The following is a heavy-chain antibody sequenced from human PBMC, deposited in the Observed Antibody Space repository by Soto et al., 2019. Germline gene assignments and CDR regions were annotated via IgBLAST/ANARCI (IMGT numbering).Heavy chain of an antibody. V-gene: IGHV3-30*18. Sequence: QVQLVESGGGVVQPGRSLTLSCAASEFTFSSYGIHWVRQAPGKGLEWVAVISYDGSKKQYADSVKGRFTISRDNSKNTLHLQINSLGAEDTAVYYCAKDTYYHDTTGYYVFDYWGQGTLVTVSS. J-gene: IGHJ4*02. D-gene: IGHD3-22*01. CDR3: AKDTYYHDTTGYYVFDY. CDR1: EFTFSSYG. CDR2: ISYDGSKK.